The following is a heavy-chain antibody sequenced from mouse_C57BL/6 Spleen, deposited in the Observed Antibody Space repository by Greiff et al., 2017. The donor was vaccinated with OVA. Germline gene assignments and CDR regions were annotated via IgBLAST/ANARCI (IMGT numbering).Heavy chain of an antibody. D-gene: IGHD2-1*01. J-gene: IGHJ4*01. V-gene: IGHV1-7*01. CDR3: ASNYDPYYYAMDY. CDR2: INPSSGYT. Sequence: VQLQQSGAELAKPGASVKLSCKASGYTFTSYWMHWVKLRPGQGLEWIGYINPSSGYTKYNQKFKDKATLTADKSSSTAYMQLSSLTYEDSAVYYCASNYDPYYYAMDYWGQGTSVTVSS. CDR1: GYTFTSYW.